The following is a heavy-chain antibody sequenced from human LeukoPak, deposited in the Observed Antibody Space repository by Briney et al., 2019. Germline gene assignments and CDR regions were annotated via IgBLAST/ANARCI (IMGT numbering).Heavy chain of an antibody. V-gene: IGHV4-4*07. CDR1: GGSISSYY. D-gene: IGHD6-13*01. CDR3: ARGYSSSWYFNWFGP. Sequence: SETLSLTCTVSGGSISSYYWSWIRQPAGKGLEWIGRIYTSGSTNYNPSLKSRVTISVDTSKNQFSLKLSSVTAADTAVYYCARGYSSSWYFNWFGPWGQGTLVTVSS. CDR2: IYTSGST. J-gene: IGHJ5*02.